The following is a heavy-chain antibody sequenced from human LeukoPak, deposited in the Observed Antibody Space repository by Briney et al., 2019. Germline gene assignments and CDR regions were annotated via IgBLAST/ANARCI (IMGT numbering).Heavy chain of an antibody. CDR3: AKDINDLSPYYGSSGYYNY. Sequence: PGGSLRLSCAASGFTFSSYAMSWVRQAPGKGLEWVSAISGSGGSTYYADSVKGRFTISRDNSKNTLYLQMNSLRAEDTAVYYCAKDINDLSPYYGSSGYYNYWGQGTLVTVSS. V-gene: IGHV3-23*01. CDR2: ISGSGGST. CDR1: GFTFSSYA. D-gene: IGHD3-22*01. J-gene: IGHJ4*02.